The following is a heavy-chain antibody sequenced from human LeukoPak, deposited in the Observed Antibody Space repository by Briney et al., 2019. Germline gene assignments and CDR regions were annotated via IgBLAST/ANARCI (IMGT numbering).Heavy chain of an antibody. CDR3: AREDSYYYGSGSYPFDY. Sequence: GGSLRLSCAASGFTFDDYAMHWVRQAPGKGLEWVSGISWKSGSIGYADSVKGRFTISRDNAKNSLYLQMNSLRAEDTAVYYRAREDSYYYGSGSYPFDYWGQGTLVTVSS. D-gene: IGHD3-10*01. V-gene: IGHV3-9*01. CDR1: GFTFDDYA. J-gene: IGHJ4*02. CDR2: ISWKSGSI.